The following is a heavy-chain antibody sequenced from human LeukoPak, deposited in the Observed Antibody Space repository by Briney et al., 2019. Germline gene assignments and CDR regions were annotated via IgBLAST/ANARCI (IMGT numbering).Heavy chain of an antibody. D-gene: IGHD2-2*01. J-gene: IGHJ3*02. Sequence: GGTLRLSCAASGFTFSSYGMSWVRQAPGKGLEWVSAISGSGGSTYYADSVKGRFTISRDNAKNSLYLQMNSLRAEDTALYYCAKDSYLGAFDIWGQGTMVTVSS. CDR2: ISGSGGST. CDR3: AKDSYLGAFDI. V-gene: IGHV3-23*01. CDR1: GFTFSSYG.